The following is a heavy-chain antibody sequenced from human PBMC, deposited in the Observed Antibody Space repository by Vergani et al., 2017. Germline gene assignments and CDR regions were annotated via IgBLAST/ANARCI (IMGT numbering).Heavy chain of an antibody. D-gene: IGHD6-13*01. CDR3: ARDTAAGLSQNWFDP. CDR1: GYTFTGYY. J-gene: IGHJ5*02. Sequence: QVQLVQSGAEVQKPGASVKVSCKASGYTFTGYYMHWVRQAPGQGLEWMGWINPNSGGTNYAQKFKGWVTMTRDTSISTAYMELSRLRSDDTAVYYCARDTAAGLSQNWFDPWGQGTLVTVSS. CDR2: INPNSGGT. V-gene: IGHV1-2*04.